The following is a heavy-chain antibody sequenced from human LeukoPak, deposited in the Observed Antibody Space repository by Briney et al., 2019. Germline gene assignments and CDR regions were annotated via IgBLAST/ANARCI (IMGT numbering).Heavy chain of an antibody. Sequence: GGSLRLSCAASGFTFSSYWMSWVRQAPGKGLEWVANIKQDGSEKYYVDSVKGRFTISRDNAKNSLYLQMNSLRAEDTAVYYCARSGGDIMVVTATYGDAFDIWGQGTMVTVSS. V-gene: IGHV3-7*01. J-gene: IGHJ3*02. CDR1: GFTFSSYW. CDR2: IKQDGSEK. D-gene: IGHD2-21*02. CDR3: ARSGGDIMVVTATYGDAFDI.